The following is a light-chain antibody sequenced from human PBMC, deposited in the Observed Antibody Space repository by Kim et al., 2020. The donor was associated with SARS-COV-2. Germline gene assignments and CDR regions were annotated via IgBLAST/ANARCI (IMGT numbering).Light chain of an antibody. CDR2: DAS. J-gene: IGKJ4*01. CDR1: QNIDKY. CDR3: QQRSDWPPVT. Sequence: EVVLTQSPAPLSLSPGQRVTLSCRASQNIDKYLAWYQQKPGQAPRLLIYDASNRASGIPARFSGSGSGTDFTLTISTLEPEDFAVYYCQQRSDWPPVTFGAGTKLEI. V-gene: IGKV3-11*01.